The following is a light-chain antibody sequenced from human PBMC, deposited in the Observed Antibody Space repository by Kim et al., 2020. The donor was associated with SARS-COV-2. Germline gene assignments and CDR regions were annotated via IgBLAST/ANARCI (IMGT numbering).Light chain of an antibody. Sequence: AIQLTQSPSSLSAFVGHRVTITCRASQGLGSALAWYQQKPGKPPKLLLYNASTLESGVPSRFSGSGSGTEFTLTINSLQPGDAATYFCQQFTNYPASFGGGTTVDIK. V-gene: IGKV1D-13*01. CDR3: QQFTNYPAS. CDR1: QGLGSA. CDR2: NAS. J-gene: IGKJ4*01.